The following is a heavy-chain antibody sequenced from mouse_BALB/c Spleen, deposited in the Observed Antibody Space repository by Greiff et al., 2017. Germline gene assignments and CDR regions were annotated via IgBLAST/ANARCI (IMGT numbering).Heavy chain of an antibody. J-gene: IGHJ4*01. CDR1: GYAFTNYW. CDR2: IYPGSGNT. D-gene: IGHD2-1*01. V-gene: IGHV1-63*01. CDR3: ARGHGNSYAMDY. Sequence: VQLQQSGAELVRPGTSVKISCKASGYAFTNYWLGWVKQRPGHGLEWIGDIYPGSGNTYYNEKFKGKATLTADKSSSTAYMQLSSLTSEDSAVYFCARGHGNSYAMDYWGQGTSVTVSS.